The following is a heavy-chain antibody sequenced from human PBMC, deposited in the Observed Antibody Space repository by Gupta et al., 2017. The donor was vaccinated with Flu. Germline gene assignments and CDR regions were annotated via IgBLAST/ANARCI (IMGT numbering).Heavy chain of an antibody. CDR1: GFTFSSYA. CDR3: AKDGSGREYYYYGMDV. V-gene: IGHV3-23*01. Sequence: EVQLLESGGGLVQPGGSLRLSCAASGFTFSSYAMSWVRQAPGKGLEWVSAISGSGGSTYYADSVKGRFTISRDNSKNTLYLQMNSLRAEDTAVYYCAKDGSGREYYYYGMDVWGQGTTVTVSS. CDR2: ISGSGGST. J-gene: IGHJ6*02. D-gene: IGHD3-10*01.